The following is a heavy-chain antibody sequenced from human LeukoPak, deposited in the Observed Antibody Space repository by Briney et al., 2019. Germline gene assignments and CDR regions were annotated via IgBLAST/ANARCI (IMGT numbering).Heavy chain of an antibody. CDR2: IRYDGSNK. J-gene: IGHJ4*02. Sequence: PGGSLRLSCAASGFTFSSYGMHWVRQAPGKGLEWVAFIRYDGSNKYYADSVKGRFTISRDNSKNTLYLQMNSLRAEDTAVYYCAKPVTTVVIPDYFDYWGQGTLVTVSS. CDR1: GFTFSSYG. CDR3: AKPVTTVVIPDYFDY. D-gene: IGHD4-23*01. V-gene: IGHV3-30*02.